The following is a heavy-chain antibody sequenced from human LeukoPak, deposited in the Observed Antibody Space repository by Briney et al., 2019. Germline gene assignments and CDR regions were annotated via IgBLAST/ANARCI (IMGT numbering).Heavy chain of an antibody. J-gene: IGHJ4*02. CDR2: ISGSGGST. CDR3: AKDMLKGSGYYIRPHFDY. D-gene: IGHD3-3*01. V-gene: IGHV3-23*01. CDR1: GFTFSSYG. Sequence: GGSLRLSCAASGFTFSSYGMHWVRQAPGKGLEWVSAISGSGGSTYYADSVKGRFTISRDNSKNTLYLQMNSLRAEDTAVYYCAKDMLKGSGYYIRPHFDYWGQGTLVTVSS.